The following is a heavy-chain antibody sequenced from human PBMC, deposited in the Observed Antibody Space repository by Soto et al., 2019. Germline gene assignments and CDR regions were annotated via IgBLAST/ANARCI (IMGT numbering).Heavy chain of an antibody. D-gene: IGHD2-21*02. V-gene: IGHV1-69*01. J-gene: IGHJ4*02. CDR2: IIPIFGTA. Sequence: QVQLVQSGAEVKKPGSSVKVSCKASGGTFSSYAISWVRQAPGQGLEWMGGIIPIFGTANYAQKFQGRVTITADESTSTAYMELSTLRSEDTAVYYCARDTGGGGDWFYYFDYWGQGTLVTVSS. CDR3: ARDTGGGGDWFYYFDY. CDR1: GGTFSSYA.